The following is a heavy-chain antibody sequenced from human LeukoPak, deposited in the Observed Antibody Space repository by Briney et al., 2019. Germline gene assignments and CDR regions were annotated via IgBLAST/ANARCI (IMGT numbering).Heavy chain of an antibody. V-gene: IGHV3-23*01. CDR1: GFTFSSYA. D-gene: IGHD2-2*01. CDR3: AKEYDIVVVPAASFFDY. Sequence: PGGSLRLSCAASGFTFSSYAMSWVRQAPGKGLEWVSAISGSGGSTYYADSVKGRFTISRDNSKNTLYLQMNSLRAEDAAVYYCAKEYDIVVVPAASFFDYWGQGTLVTVSS. CDR2: ISGSGGST. J-gene: IGHJ4*02.